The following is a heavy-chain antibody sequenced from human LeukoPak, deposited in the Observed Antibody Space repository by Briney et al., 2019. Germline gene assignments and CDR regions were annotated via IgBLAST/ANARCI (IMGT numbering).Heavy chain of an antibody. V-gene: IGHV3-30-3*01. CDR1: GFTFSSYA. Sequence: GGSLGLSCAASGFTFSSYAMHWVRQAPGKGLEWVAVISYDGSNKYYADSVKGRFTISRDNSKNTLYLQMNSLRAEDTAVYYCARGSLTNIAAAGTGDYWGQGTLVTVSS. J-gene: IGHJ4*02. CDR3: ARGSLTNIAAAGTGDY. D-gene: IGHD6-13*01. CDR2: ISYDGSNK.